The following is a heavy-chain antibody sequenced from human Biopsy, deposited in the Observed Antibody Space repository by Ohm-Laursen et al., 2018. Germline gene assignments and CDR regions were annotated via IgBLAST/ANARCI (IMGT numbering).Heavy chain of an antibody. CDR1: GYSFTSYY. V-gene: IGHV1-46*01. CDR2: INPSGSTT. J-gene: IGHJ4*02. CDR3: ARNTGWYGDLYYFDY. Sequence: ATVKISCKVSGYSFTSYYMHWVRQAPGQGLEWMGMINPSGSTTSYPQIFQGRVTMTRDTSKSTVYMELSSLRSADTAVYFCARNTGWYGDLYYFDYWGQGTLVTVSS. D-gene: IGHD6-19*01.